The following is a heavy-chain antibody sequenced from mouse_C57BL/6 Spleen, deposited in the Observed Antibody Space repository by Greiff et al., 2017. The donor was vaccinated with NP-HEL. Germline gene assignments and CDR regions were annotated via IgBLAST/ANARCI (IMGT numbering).Heavy chain of an antibody. CDR3: TSFYGGYFVY. J-gene: IGHJ2*01. Sequence: QVQLQQSGAELVRPGASVTLSCKASGYTFTDYEMHWVKQTPVHGLEWIGAIDPETGGTAYNQKFKGKAILTADKSSSTAYMELRSLTSEDSAVYYCTSFYGGYFVYWGQGTTLTVSS. CDR2: IDPETGGT. D-gene: IGHD1-1*01. V-gene: IGHV1-15*01. CDR1: GYTFTDYE.